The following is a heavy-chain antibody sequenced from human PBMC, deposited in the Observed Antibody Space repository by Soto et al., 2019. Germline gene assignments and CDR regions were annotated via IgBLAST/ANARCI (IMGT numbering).Heavy chain of an antibody. CDR1: GFTFNSYA. Sequence: EVQLLESGGGLVQPGGSLRLSCAASGFTFNSYAMSWVRQAPGKGLGWVSSISGSGGSTYYADSVKGRFTISRDNSRNTLYLQMNSLRAEDTAFYYCAKGLGIGRPGGDCWGQGTLLTVSS. CDR2: ISGSGGST. D-gene: IGHD7-27*01. J-gene: IGHJ4*02. CDR3: AKGLGIGRPGGDC. V-gene: IGHV3-23*01.